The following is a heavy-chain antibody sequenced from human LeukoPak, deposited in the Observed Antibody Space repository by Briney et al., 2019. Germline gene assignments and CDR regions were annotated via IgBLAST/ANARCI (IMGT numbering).Heavy chain of an antibody. J-gene: IGHJ6*03. CDR1: GGSISTSSYY. CDR3: AGEGSSALLRDYYYMDV. CDR2: IYYSRST. D-gene: IGHD6-6*01. V-gene: IGHV4-39*07. Sequence: SETLSLTCTVSGGSISTSSYYWGWIRQPPGKGLECIGNIYYSRSTYYNPSLKSRVTISVDTSKNQFSLKLSSVTAAGTAVYYCAGEGSSALLRDYYYMDVWGKGTTVTVSS.